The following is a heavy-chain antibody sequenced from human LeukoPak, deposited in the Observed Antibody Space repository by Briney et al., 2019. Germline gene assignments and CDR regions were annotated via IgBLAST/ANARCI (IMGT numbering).Heavy chain of an antibody. CDR1: GYTFTIYG. Sequence: ASVKVSCKASGYTFTIYGISWVRQAPGQGLEWMGWINAYNGNTNYAQKLQGRVTMTTDTSTSTAYMELRSLRSDDTAVYYCARDFQVGATRSADYWGQGTLVTVSS. J-gene: IGHJ4*02. CDR3: ARDFQVGATRSADY. CDR2: INAYNGNT. V-gene: IGHV1-18*01. D-gene: IGHD1-26*01.